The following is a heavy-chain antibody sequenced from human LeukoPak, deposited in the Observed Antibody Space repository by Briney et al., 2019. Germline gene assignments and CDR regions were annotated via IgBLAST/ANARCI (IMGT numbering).Heavy chain of an antibody. J-gene: IGHJ4*02. Sequence: SETLSLTCTVSGYSISSGYYWGWIRQPPGKGLEWIGTIYHSGSTYYSPSLKSRVTISVDTSKNQFSLNLSSVTAADTAVYHCARGQFWSGYSIWGQGTLVTVSS. CDR2: IYHSGST. D-gene: IGHD3-3*02. CDR1: GYSISSGYY. CDR3: ARGQFWSGYSI. V-gene: IGHV4-38-2*02.